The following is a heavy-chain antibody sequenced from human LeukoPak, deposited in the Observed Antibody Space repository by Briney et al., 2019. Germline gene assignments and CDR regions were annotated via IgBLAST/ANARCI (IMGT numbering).Heavy chain of an antibody. CDR1: GFTFSSYG. Sequence: GGSLRLSCAASGFTFSSYGVHWVRQAPGRGLEWVAAISFDGSNKYYADSVKGRFTISRDNSKNTLYLQMNSLRAEDTAVYYCAKGDCSSTSCYSLDVWGQGTTVTVSS. D-gene: IGHD2-2*02. V-gene: IGHV3-30*18. CDR3: AKGDCSSTSCYSLDV. J-gene: IGHJ6*02. CDR2: ISFDGSNK.